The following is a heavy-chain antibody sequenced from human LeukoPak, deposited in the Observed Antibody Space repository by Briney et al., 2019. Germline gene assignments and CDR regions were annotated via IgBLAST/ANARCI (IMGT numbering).Heavy chain of an antibody. V-gene: IGHV4-34*01. CDR3: ARGRFGNPLQLQPRRPFDL. CDR1: GGSFNGYY. J-gene: IGHJ3*01. CDR2: INRSGTT. D-gene: IGHD1-1*01. Sequence: PSETLSLTCAVYGGSFNGYYWSWIRQTPGKGLEWIGEINRSGTTNSNPSLRSRVSMSVDTSKSQVSLRLRSVTAADTAIFYCARGRFGNPLQLQPRRPFDLWGQGTAVIVSS.